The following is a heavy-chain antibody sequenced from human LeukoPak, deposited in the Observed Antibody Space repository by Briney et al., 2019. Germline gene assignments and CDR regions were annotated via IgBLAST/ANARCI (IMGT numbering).Heavy chain of an antibody. Sequence: GGSLRLSCAASGFTFSSYWVNWVRQAPGKGLVWVSRIASDGSSTTYADSVKGRFTISRDNAKNSLYLQMNSLRAEDTAVYYCARAAPNYGGNPWFDYWGQGTLVTVSS. J-gene: IGHJ4*02. CDR1: GFTFSSYW. D-gene: IGHD4-23*01. V-gene: IGHV3-74*01. CDR2: IASDGSST. CDR3: ARAAPNYGGNPWFDY.